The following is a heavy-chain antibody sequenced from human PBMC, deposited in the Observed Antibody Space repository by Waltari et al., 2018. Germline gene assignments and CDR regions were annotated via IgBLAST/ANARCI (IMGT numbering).Heavy chain of an antibody. CDR2: IWYDGSNK. V-gene: IGHV3-33*01. CDR3: AREAHDCSSTSCYGDYYYYGMDV. CDR1: GFTFSSYG. Sequence: QVQLVESGGGVVQPGRSLRLSCTASGFTFSSYGMHWVRQAPGKGLEWVAVIWYDGSNKYYSGSVKGRFTISRDKSKNTLYLQMNSLRAEDTAVYYCAREAHDCSSTSCYGDYYYYGMDVWGQGTTVTVSS. D-gene: IGHD2-2*01. J-gene: IGHJ6*02.